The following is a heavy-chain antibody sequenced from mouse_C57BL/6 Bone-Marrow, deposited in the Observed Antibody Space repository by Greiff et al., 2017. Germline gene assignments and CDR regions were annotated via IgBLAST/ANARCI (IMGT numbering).Heavy chain of an antibody. CDR2: IRNKANNHAT. V-gene: IGHV6-6*01. D-gene: IGHD2-13*01. J-gene: IGHJ3*01. Sequence: DVKLVESGGGLVQPGGSMKLSCAASGFTFSDAWMDWVRQSPEKGLEWVALIRNKANNHATYYAESVKGRFTISRDDSKSSDYLQMNSLRPEDTGIDYFTVCERVRFAYWGQGTLVTVSA. CDR1: GFTFSDAW. CDR3: TVCERVRFAY.